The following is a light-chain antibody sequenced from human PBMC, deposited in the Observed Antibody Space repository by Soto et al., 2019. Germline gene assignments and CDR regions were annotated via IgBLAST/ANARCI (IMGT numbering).Light chain of an antibody. Sequence: EIVLTQSPGTLSLSPGERATLSCRAGQSVSSSFLAWYQQRPGQAPRLLIYGTSSRDTGIPDRFSGSGSGTDFTLTISRLEPEDFAVYYCQQYGTSFTWTFGQGTKVEIK. CDR3: QQYGTSFTWT. CDR2: GTS. V-gene: IGKV3-20*01. CDR1: QSVSSSF. J-gene: IGKJ1*01.